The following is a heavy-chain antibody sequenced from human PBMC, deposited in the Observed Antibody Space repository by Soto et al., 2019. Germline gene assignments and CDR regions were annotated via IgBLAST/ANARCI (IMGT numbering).Heavy chain of an antibody. V-gene: IGHV4-34*01. Sequence: QVQLQQWGAGLLKPSETLSLTCAVHGGSFSGYYRNWILQPPGKGLEWIGEINHNGGTNYNPSLRSRVTISLDTSKNQFSLKMSSVTAADTAVFYCARRNDILTGYSNGWFDPWGQGTLVTVSS. CDR2: INHNGGT. CDR3: ARRNDILTGYSNGWFDP. J-gene: IGHJ5*02. D-gene: IGHD3-9*01. CDR1: GGSFSGYY.